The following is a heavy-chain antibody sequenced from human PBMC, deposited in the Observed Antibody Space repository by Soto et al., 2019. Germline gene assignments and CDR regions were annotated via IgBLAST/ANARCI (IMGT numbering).Heavy chain of an antibody. D-gene: IGHD3-3*01. CDR1: GGSISSSSYY. V-gene: IGHV4-39*01. CDR2: IYYSGST. Sequence: SETLSLTCTVSGGSISSSSYYWGWIRQPPGKGLEWIGSIYYSGSTYYNPSLKSRVTISVDTSKNQFSLKLSSVTAADTAVYYCVRRSYDFRTKNFDYWGQGTLVTVSS. J-gene: IGHJ4*02. CDR3: VRRSYDFRTKNFDY.